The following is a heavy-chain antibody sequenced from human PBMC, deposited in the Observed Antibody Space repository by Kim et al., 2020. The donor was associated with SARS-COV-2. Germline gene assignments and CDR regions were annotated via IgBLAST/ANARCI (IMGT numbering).Heavy chain of an antibody. J-gene: IGHJ4*02. CDR3: AREFQATTPFGY. Sequence: GGSLRLSCAASGFTFSSYAMHWVRQAPGKGLEWVAVISYDGSNKYYADSVKGRFTISRDNSKNTLYLQMNSLRAEDTAVYYCAREFQATTPFGYWGQGTLVTVSS. CDR1: GFTFSSYA. CDR2: ISYDGSNK. V-gene: IGHV3-30*04. D-gene: IGHD3-10*01.